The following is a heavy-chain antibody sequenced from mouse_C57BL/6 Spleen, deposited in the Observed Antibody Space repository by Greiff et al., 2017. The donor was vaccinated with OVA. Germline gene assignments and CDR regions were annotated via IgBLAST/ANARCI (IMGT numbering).Heavy chain of an antibody. CDR1: GYTFTDYE. D-gene: IGHD1-1*01. Sequence: VQLQESGAELVRPGASVTLSCKASGYTFTDYEMHWVKQTPVHGLEWIGAIDPETGGTAYNQKFKGKAILTADKSSSTAYMELRSLTSEDFAVYYCTSSGYYGSLDDWGQGTTLTVSS. V-gene: IGHV1-15*01. CDR3: TSSGYYGSLDD. J-gene: IGHJ2*01. CDR2: IDPETGGT.